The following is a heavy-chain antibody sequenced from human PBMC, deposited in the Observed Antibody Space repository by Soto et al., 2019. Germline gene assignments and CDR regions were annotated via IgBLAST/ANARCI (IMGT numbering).Heavy chain of an antibody. V-gene: IGHV3-30*18. D-gene: IGHD3-22*01. J-gene: IGHJ4*02. CDR1: GFTFSSYG. Sequence: QVQLVESGGGVVQPGRSLRLSCAASGFTFSSYGMHWVRQAPGKGLEWVAVISYDGSNKYYADSVKGRFTISRDNSKNTLYLQMNSLRAEDTAVYYCAKDQYYYDVRAFDYWGQGTLVTVSS. CDR2: ISYDGSNK. CDR3: AKDQYYYDVRAFDY.